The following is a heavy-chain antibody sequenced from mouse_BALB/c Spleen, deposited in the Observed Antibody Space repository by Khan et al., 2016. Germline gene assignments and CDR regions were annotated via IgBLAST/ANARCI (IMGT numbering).Heavy chain of an antibody. V-gene: IGHV1S81*02. CDR1: GYTFTRYW. CDR3: AALAMGY. CDR2: INPSNGRS. J-gene: IGHJ4*01. Sequence: QVQLQQPGAELVKPGASVKLSCKASGYTFTRYWMHWVKQRPGQGLEWIGEINPSNGRSNYNEKFKSKATLTVDKSSSTVYLQLSSLTAEDSAVDYCAALAMGYWGQGTSVTVAA.